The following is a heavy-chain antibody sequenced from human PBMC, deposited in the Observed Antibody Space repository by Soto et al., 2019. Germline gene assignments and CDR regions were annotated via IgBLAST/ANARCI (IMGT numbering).Heavy chain of an antibody. D-gene: IGHD5-18*01. CDR1: GGSINSHH. J-gene: IGHJ4*02. CDR2: ISDSGST. V-gene: IGHV4-59*11. CDR3: ARGRRLLDY. Sequence: QVQLQESGPGLVKPLETLSLTCFVSGGSINSHHWGWIRQPPGKGLEWIGYISDSGSTNYNSSLKSRVTISVDTSKNQFSLKLTSVTAADTAVYYCARGRRLLDYWGQGTLVTISS.